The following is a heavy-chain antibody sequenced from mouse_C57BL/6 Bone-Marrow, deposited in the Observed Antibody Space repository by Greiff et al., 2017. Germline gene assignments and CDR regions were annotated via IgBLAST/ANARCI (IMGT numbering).Heavy chain of an antibody. D-gene: IGHD3-2*02. V-gene: IGHV1-69*01. CDR3: ARYSSGYCTMDY. J-gene: IGHJ4*01. CDR1: GYTFTSYW. CDR2: IDPSDSYT. Sequence: QVQLKQPGAELVMPGASVKLSCKASGYTFTSYWMHWVKQRPGQGLEWIGEIDPSDSYTNYNQKFKGKSTLTVDKYSSTAYMQLSSLTSEYSAVYYGARYSSGYCTMDYWGQGTSVTVSS.